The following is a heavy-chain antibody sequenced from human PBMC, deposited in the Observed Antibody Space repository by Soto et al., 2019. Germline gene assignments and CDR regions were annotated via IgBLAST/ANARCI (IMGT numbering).Heavy chain of an antibody. CDR2: INHSGST. D-gene: IGHD6-13*01. J-gene: IGHJ5*02. CDR1: GGSFSGYY. V-gene: IGHV4-34*01. CDR3: ARRAAAGIFSWWFAP. Sequence: QVQLQQWGAGLLKPSETLSLTCAVYGGSFSGYYWSWIRQPPGKGLAWIGEINHSGSTKYTPSLTRRVTISVEPSKTKFSLKLSSVTAADTAVYYCARRAAAGIFSWWFAPWGQGTLVTVSS.